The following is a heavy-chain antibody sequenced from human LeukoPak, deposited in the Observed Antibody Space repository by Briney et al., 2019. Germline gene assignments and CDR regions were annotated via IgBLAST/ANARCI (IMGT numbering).Heavy chain of an antibody. CDR3: ARRPGYCSGGSCYSPYYFDY. D-gene: IGHD2-15*01. J-gene: IGHJ4*02. CDR2: ISSSGSTI. Sequence: GGSLRLSCAASGFTFSDYYMSWIRQAPGKGLEWVSYISSSGSTIYYADSVKGRFTISRDNAKNSLYLQMNSLRAEDTAVYYCARRPGYCSGGSCYSPYYFDYWGQGTLVTVSS. CDR1: GFTFSDYY. V-gene: IGHV3-11*04.